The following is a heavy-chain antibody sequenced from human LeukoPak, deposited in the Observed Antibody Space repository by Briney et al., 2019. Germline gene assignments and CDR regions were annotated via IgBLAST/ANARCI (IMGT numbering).Heavy chain of an antibody. CDR2: ISSSGSTI. V-gene: IGHV3-48*03. CDR1: GFTFSSYE. J-gene: IGHJ4*02. CDR3: ARAPSGSYYVLFDY. Sequence: PGGSLRLSCAASGFTFSSYEMNWVRQAPGKGLEWVSYISSSGSTIYYADSVKGRFTISRDNAKNSLYLQMNSLRAEDTAVYYCARAPSGSYYVLFDYWGQGTLVTVSS. D-gene: IGHD1-26*01.